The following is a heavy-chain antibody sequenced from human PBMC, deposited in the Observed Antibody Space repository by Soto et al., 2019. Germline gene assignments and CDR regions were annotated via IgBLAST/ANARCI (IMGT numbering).Heavy chain of an antibody. J-gene: IGHJ4*02. CDR2: ITGSGSST. CDR1: GFTFSSYA. V-gene: IGHV3-23*01. Sequence: EVQLLESGGGLVQPGGSLGLSCAASGFTFSSYAMSWVRQAPGKGLEWVSGITGSGSSTYYADSVKGRFTISRDNSKNTLNLQMNSLRAEDTAVYYCAKRSSSWYYFDYWGQGTLVTVSS. CDR3: AKRSSSWYYFDY. D-gene: IGHD6-13*01.